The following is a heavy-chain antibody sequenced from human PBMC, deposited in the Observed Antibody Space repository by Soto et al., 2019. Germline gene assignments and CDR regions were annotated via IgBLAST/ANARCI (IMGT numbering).Heavy chain of an antibody. CDR1: GGSISSYY. CDR2: VYDSGST. CDR3: AIDQGAVLFHH. D-gene: IGHD3-10*02. Sequence: QVHLQESGPGLVKPSETLSLTCTVSGGSISSYYWSWIRQPPGKGLEWIGYVYDSGSTNYNPSLESRVTISVDTSMNQFSLRLNSVTAADTAVYYCAIDQGAVLFHHWGQGTLVTVSS. J-gene: IGHJ1*01. V-gene: IGHV4-59*01.